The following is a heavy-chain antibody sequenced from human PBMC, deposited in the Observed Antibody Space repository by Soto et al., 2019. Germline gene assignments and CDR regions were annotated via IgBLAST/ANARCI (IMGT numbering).Heavy chain of an antibody. CDR3: ARGKGADY. CDR2: INHSGST. V-gene: IGHV4-34*01. J-gene: IGHJ4*02. CDR1: GGSFSGYY. D-gene: IGHD1-26*01. Sequence: QVQLQQWGAGLLKPSETLSLTCAVYGGSFSGYYWSWIRQPPGKGLEWIGEINHSGSTNYNPSLKSRVTISVDTSKNQFSLKLSSVTAADTAVYYCARGKGADYWGQGTLVTVSS.